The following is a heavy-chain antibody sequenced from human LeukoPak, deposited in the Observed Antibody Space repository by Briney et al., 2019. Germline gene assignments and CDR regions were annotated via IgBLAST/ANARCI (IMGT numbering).Heavy chain of an antibody. CDR3: ARQKNVRGYYFDY. D-gene: IGHD2-15*01. J-gene: IGHJ4*02. V-gene: IGHV4-59*08. CDR2: IHYNGNT. Sequence: SETLSLTCTVSGGSISSYYWSWIRQPPGKGLEWIGYIHYNGNTNYNPSLKSRVSIPVDTSKNQFSLKLSSVTAADTAVYYCARQKNVRGYYFDYWGQGTLVTVSS. CDR1: GGSISSYY.